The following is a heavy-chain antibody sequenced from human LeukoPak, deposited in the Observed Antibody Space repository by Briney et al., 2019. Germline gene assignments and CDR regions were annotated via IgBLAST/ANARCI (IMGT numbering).Heavy chain of an antibody. D-gene: IGHD3-3*01. CDR3: AKDKGDFWSGHHY. CDR1: GFTFSNYA. J-gene: IGHJ4*02. V-gene: IGHV3-23*01. Sequence: PGGSLRLSCAAPGFTFSNYAMSWVRQAPGKGLEWVSSITGSGGSTYYADSVKGRFTISRDSSKNTLYLQMSSLRAEDTAVYYCAKDKGDFWSGHHYWGQGTLVTVSS. CDR2: ITGSGGST.